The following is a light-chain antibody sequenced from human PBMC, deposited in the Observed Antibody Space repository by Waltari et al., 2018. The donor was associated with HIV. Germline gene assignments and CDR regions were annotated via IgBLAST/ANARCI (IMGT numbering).Light chain of an antibody. CDR1: TTGRKR. CDR3: QVWDRGSDHYV. CDR2: YDS. Sequence: SYVLTQPPSVSVAPGKTARISCEGDTTGRKRVHWYQQKPGQAPVVVMYYDSARPSGIPERFSGSKSGNTATLTISRVEAGDEADYYCQVWDRGSDHYVFGTGTEVTVV. J-gene: IGLJ1*01. V-gene: IGLV3-21*04.